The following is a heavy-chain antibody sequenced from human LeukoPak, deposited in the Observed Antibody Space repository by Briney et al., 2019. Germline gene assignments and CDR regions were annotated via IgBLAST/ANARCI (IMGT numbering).Heavy chain of an antibody. V-gene: IGHV4-34*01. Sequence: KPSETLSLTCAVYGGSFSGYYWSWIRQPPGKGLEWIGEINHSGSTNYNPSLKSRVTISVDTSKNQFSLKLSSVTAADTAVYYCARQYYYDSSGYPYSSSGGMDVWGQGTTVTVSS. CDR2: INHSGST. CDR1: GGSFSGYY. CDR3: ARQYYYDSSGYPYSSSGGMDV. J-gene: IGHJ6*02. D-gene: IGHD3-22*01.